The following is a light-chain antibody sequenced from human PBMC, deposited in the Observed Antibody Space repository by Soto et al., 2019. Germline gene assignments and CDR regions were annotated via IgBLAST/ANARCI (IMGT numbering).Light chain of an antibody. V-gene: IGLV3-21*02. CDR1: GIGSKS. CDR3: QVWNSRTDHVV. CDR2: DDS. Sequence: SYELTQPPSVSAAPGRTASINCGANGIGSKSVHWYQQKPGQAPVVVISDDSDRPSGIPERFSASNSGNTAPLTISRVEAGDEADYYCQVWNSRTDHVVFGGGTKLTAL. J-gene: IGLJ3*02.